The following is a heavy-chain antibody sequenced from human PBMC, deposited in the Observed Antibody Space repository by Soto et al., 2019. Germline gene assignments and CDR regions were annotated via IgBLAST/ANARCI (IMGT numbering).Heavy chain of an antibody. Sequence: QVQLVQSGAEVRRPGASVKVSCKASGYSFTSLHFNWVRQATGQGLEWIGWMNPHSGETGYAQRFQGRVTMTRDNYLSTAYMELRSLTSHDTAVYFCARGSPGPVDHWGQGTLVTVSS. V-gene: IGHV1-8*01. CDR1: GYSFTSLH. CDR2: MNPHSGET. D-gene: IGHD3-10*01. CDR3: ARGSPGPVDH. J-gene: IGHJ4*02.